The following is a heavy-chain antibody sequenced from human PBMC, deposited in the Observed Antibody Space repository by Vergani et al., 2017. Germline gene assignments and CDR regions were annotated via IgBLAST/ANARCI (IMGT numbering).Heavy chain of an antibody. CDR3: AATCYDYIWGSYSDAVEM. CDR2: IYPGDSDT. Sequence: EVQLVQSGAEVKKPGESLKISCKGSGYSFTSYWIGWVRQMPGKGLEWMGSIYPGDSDTRYSPSFQGQVTISADKSISTASLQWSSLKATDTDMYYCAATCYDYIWGSYSDAVEMWGQGTMVTVSS. D-gene: IGHD3-16*01. CDR1: GYSFTSYW. V-gene: IGHV5-51*03. J-gene: IGHJ3*02.